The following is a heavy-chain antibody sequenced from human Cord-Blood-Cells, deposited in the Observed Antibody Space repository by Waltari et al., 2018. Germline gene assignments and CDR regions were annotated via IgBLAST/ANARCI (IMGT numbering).Heavy chain of an antibody. CDR2: TDDRSKWDN. J-gene: IGHJ2*01. CDR1: GDSVSSNRAA. V-gene: IGHV6-1*01. Sequence: QVQLQQSGPGLVKPSQTLSLTCAISGDSVSSNRAAWNWTRQSPSRGLEWLGGTDDRSKWDNDYTVSVKSRIALNPDTSKNQFSLQLNSVTPEDTAVYYCARERWRKELLTPWYFDLWGRGTLVTVSS. D-gene: IGHD1-26*01. CDR3: ARERWRKELLTPWYFDL.